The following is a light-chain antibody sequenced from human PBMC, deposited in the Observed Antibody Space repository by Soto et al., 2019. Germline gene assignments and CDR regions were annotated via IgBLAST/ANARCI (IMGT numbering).Light chain of an antibody. Sequence: QSVLTQPPSASGTPGQRVTISCSGSSSNIGSNYVYWYQQCPGSAPKLLIYRNDQRASGVPDRFSCSKSGTSAALAISGPRSEDEADYVCAACDDSLSPVVFGGGTKLTAL. CDR3: AACDDSLSPVV. CDR2: RND. CDR1: SSNIGSNY. V-gene: IGLV1-47*01. J-gene: IGLJ2*01.